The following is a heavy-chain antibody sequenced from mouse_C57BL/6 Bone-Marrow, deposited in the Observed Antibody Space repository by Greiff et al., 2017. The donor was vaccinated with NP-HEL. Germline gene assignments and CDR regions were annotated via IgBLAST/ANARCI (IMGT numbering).Heavy chain of an antibody. CDR2: IYPGDGDT. CDR1: GYAFSSSW. J-gene: IGHJ2*01. D-gene: IGHD1-1*01. V-gene: IGHV1-82*01. CDR3: AETVVADFDY. Sequence: QVQLQQSVPELVKPGASVKISCKASGYAFSSSWMNWVKQRPGKGLEWIGRIYPGDGDTNYNGKFKGKATLTADKSSSTAYMQLSSLTSEDSAVYFCAETVVADFDYWGQGTTLTVSS.